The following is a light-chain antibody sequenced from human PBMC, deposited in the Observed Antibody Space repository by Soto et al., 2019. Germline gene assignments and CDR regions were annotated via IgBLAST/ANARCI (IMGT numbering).Light chain of an antibody. J-gene: IGKJ5*01. V-gene: IGKV1-12*01. Sequence: DIQMTQSPSSVSASVGDRVTITCRASQGISSWLAWYQQKPGKAPKLLIYTTSNLQSGVPSRFSGSGSGTDFTLTISSLQPEDSATYYCQQSYMTPITFGQGTRLEIK. CDR2: TTS. CDR1: QGISSW. CDR3: QQSYMTPIT.